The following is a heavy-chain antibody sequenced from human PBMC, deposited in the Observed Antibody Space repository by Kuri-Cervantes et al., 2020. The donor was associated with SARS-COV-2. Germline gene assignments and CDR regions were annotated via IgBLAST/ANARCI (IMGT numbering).Heavy chain of an antibody. J-gene: IGHJ3*02. CDR2: INHSGST. V-gene: IGHV4-34*01. D-gene: IGHD2-8*02. CDR3: ARGEGIVLVVYALAFDI. CDR1: GGSFSGYY. Sequence: SQTLSLTCAVYGGSFSGYYWSWIRQPPGKRLEWIGEINHSGSTNYNPSLESRVTISVDTSKNQFSLKLSSVTAADTAVYYCARGEGIVLVVYALAFDIWGQGTMVTVSS.